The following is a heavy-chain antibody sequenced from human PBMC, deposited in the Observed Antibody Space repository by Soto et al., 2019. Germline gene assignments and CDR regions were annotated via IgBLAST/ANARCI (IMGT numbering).Heavy chain of an antibody. CDR3: AREGRGKKAGYNGLVSLGY. J-gene: IGHJ4*02. D-gene: IGHD2-2*02. CDR2: IIPIFNST. CDR1: GSRFSNYV. V-gene: IGHV1-69*06. Sequence: SVKVSCKVSGSRFSNYVISWVRQAPGHRLEWLGRIIPIFNSTKYAQSFQGRVTITADKSTSTASLELSSLRSDDTAVYYCAREGRGKKAGYNGLVSLGYWGQGTLVTVSS.